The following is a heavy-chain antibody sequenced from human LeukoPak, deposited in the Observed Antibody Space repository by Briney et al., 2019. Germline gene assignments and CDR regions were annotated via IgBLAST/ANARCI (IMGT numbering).Heavy chain of an antibody. CDR1: GFTFSTYW. V-gene: IGHV3-74*01. J-gene: IGHJ5*02. Sequence: PGGSLRLSCAASGFTFSTYWMHWVRRAPGKGLVWDSCVHSDGSSTIYADSVKGRFTISRDNAKNTVFLQMNSLRAADTAVYYCTREGLDPWGQGTLVTASS. CDR2: VHSDGSST. CDR3: TREGLDP.